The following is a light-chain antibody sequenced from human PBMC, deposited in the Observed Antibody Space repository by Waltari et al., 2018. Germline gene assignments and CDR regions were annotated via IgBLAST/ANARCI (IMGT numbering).Light chain of an antibody. Sequence: EIVMTQSPATLSVSPGERVTLSCRASQSVSSNLAWYQQKTGQAPRLLIYDSSTRATGTAARFSGSGSGTEFTLTITGLQSEDFALYYCQQYNNWPPLTFGGGTKVEIK. J-gene: IGKJ4*01. CDR1: QSVSSN. CDR3: QQYNNWPPLT. V-gene: IGKV3-15*01. CDR2: DSS.